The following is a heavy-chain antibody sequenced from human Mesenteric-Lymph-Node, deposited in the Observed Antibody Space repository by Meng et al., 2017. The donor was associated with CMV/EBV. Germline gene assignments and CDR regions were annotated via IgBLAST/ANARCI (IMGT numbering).Heavy chain of an antibody. D-gene: IGHD6-19*01. V-gene: IGHV3-66*02. J-gene: IGHJ1*01. CDR1: GITVNAHY. Sequence: GESLKISCVVSGITVNAHYMAWVRQAPGKGLESVSVLHTAGTSDYADAVKGRFTISRDTRKSTLYLQMNRLIPQDTAVSSCARWMSSGWRVLDSWGQGPLVTVSS. CDR2: LHTAGTS. CDR3: ARWMSSGWRVLDS.